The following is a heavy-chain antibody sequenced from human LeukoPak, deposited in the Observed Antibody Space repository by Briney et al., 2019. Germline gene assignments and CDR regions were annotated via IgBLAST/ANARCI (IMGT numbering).Heavy chain of an antibody. Sequence: SETLSLTCTVSGASISSYYWSWIRQPPGKGLEWIAFISNSVSTNYNPSLKSRLTISQDTSTNQFSLKLSSVTAADTAVYYCARNGYTYGLDYWGQGTLVTVSS. CDR2: ISNSVST. J-gene: IGHJ4*02. CDR1: GASISSYY. V-gene: IGHV4-59*12. D-gene: IGHD5-18*01. CDR3: ARNGYTYGLDY.